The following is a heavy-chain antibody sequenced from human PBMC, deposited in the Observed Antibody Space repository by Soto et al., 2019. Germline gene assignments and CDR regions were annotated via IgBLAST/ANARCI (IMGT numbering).Heavy chain of an antibody. V-gene: IGHV4-34*01. D-gene: IGHD3-3*01. CDR2: INHTGGT. J-gene: IGHJ5*02. CDR3: ATRITVFGLLIPPFDP. Sequence: PSETLSLTCAVYGGSVNGYYWNWIRQPPGKGLEWIGEINHTGGTHYNPPLKSRVTMSVDTSKNQFSLRLSSVTAAGTAIYYCATRITVFGLLIPPFDPWGQGTQVTVSS. CDR1: GGSVNGYY.